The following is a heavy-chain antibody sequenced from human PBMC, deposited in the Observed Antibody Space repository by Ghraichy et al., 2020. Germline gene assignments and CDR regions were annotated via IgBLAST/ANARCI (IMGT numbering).Heavy chain of an antibody. V-gene: IGHV3-53*01. CDR1: GFTVSSKY. CDR2: IYTGDIT. J-gene: IGHJ6*02. Sequence: GESLNISCVAAGFTVSSKYMTWVRQAPGKGLEWVSVIYTGDITDYADSVKGRFTISRDNSKNTLSLQMNSLRAEDTAVYYCAGESSGYYYGGEGGMDVWGQGTTVTVSS. CDR3: AGESSGYYYGGEGGMDV. D-gene: IGHD3-22*01.